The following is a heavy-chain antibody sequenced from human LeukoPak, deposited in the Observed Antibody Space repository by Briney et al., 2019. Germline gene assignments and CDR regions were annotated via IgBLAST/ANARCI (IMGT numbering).Heavy chain of an antibody. CDR1: GYSISSGYF. CDR3: ARVHYYDASDYSTSNWFDP. D-gene: IGHD3-22*01. J-gene: IGHJ5*02. V-gene: IGHV4-38-2*02. CDR2: IHHDGIT. Sequence: SETLSLTCSISGYSISSGYFWGWIRQPPGKGLEWIGNIHHDGITYYNPPLKSRVTISLDPSKNQFSLKLTSVAAADTALYHCARVHYYDASDYSTSNWFDPWGQGTLVTVSS.